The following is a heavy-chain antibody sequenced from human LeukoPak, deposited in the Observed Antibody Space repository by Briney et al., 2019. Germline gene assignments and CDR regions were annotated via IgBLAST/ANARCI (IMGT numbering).Heavy chain of an antibody. CDR2: IYPGDSDT. CDR1: GYSFTSYW. V-gene: IGHV5-51*01. J-gene: IGHJ4*02. Sequence: GESLKISCKGSGYSFTSYWIGWVRQMPGKGLEWMGIIYPGDSDTRYSPSFQGQVTISADKSIRTAYLQWSSLKASDTAMYYCASYRRDGYNINFFDYWGQGTLVTVSS. D-gene: IGHD5-24*01. CDR3: ASYRRDGYNINFFDY.